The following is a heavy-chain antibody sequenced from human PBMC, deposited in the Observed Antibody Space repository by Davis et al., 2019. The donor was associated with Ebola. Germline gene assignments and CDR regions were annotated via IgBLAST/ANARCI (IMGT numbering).Heavy chain of an antibody. Sequence: SETLSLTCTVSGGSISSGGYYWSWIRQHPGKGLEWIGYIYYSGSTNYNPSLKSRVTISVDKSKNQFSLKLSSVTAADTAVYYCARAPGIAAAGTLGYWGQGTLVTVSS. CDR1: GGSISSGGYY. J-gene: IGHJ4*02. D-gene: IGHD6-13*01. CDR3: ARAPGIAAAGTLGY. CDR2: IYYSGST. V-gene: IGHV4-31*03.